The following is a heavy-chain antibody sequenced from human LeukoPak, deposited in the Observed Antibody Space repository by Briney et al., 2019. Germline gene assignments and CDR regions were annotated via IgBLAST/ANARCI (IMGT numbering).Heavy chain of an antibody. Sequence: ASVKVSCKASGYTFTGYYMHWVRQAPGQGLEWMGWINPNSGGTNYAQKFQGRVTMTRDTSISTAYMELSRLRSDDTAVYYCASNSRGPGWLRHTYYYYYMDVWGKGTTVTISS. CDR3: ASNSRGPGWLRHTYYYYYMDV. J-gene: IGHJ6*03. CDR1: GYTFTGYY. V-gene: IGHV1-2*02. D-gene: IGHD5-12*01. CDR2: INPNSGGT.